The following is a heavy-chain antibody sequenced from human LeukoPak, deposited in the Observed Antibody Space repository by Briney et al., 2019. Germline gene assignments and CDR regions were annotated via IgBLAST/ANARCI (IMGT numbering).Heavy chain of an antibody. D-gene: IGHD5-18*01. CDR3: ARIATAMVTATFDY. V-gene: IGHV4-39*07. J-gene: IGHJ4*02. Sequence: SETLSLTCTVSGGSISSSSYYWGRIRQPPGKGLEWIGSIYYSGSTYYNPSLKSRVTISVDTSKNQFSLKLSSVTAADTAVYYCARIATAMVTATFDYWGQGTLVTVSS. CDR1: GGSISSSSYY. CDR2: IYYSGST.